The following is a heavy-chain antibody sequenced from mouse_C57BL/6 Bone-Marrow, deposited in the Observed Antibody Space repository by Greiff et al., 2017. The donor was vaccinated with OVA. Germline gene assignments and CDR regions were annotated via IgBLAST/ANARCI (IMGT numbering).Heavy chain of an antibody. CDR3: ARDLKDYDVGDY. V-gene: IGHV5-4*01. D-gene: IGHD2-4*01. CDR2: LSDGGSYT. CDR1: GFTFSSYA. J-gene: IGHJ2*01. Sequence: EVPLVESGGGLVKPGGSLKLSCAASGFTFSSYAMSWVRLTPETRLAWVATLSDGGSYTYYPDNVKSRFTISRDNAKNNLYLQISHLKSEDTAMYYCARDLKDYDVGDYWGQGTTLTVSS.